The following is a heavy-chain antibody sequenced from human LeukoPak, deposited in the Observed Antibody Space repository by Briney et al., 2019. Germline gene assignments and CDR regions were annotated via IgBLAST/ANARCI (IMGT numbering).Heavy chain of an antibody. V-gene: IGHV3-74*01. D-gene: IGHD6-25*01. CDR2: TSKDGSDT. CDR3: ARGGYSGSYYRFS. J-gene: IGHJ4*02. Sequence: GGSQRLSCTASGFTFSDYRMLWVRQGPGKGPEWLSRTSKDGSDTFYADAAKGRLTASRDNAKNAVYLQVTNVRPDDTAVYYCARGGYSGSYYRFSWGQGTVVTVAS. CDR1: GFTFSDYR.